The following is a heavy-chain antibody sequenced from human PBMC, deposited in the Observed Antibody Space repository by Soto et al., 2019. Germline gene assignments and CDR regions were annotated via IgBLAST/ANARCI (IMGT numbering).Heavy chain of an antibody. CDR3: TRHVEYRLYYYYYMDV. Sequence: EVQLVESGGGLVQPGGSLKLSCAASGFTFSGSAMHWVRQASGKGLEWVGRIRSKANSYATAYAASVKGRFTISRDDSKNTAYLQMNSLNTEDTAVYYCTRHVEYRLYYYYYMDVWGKGTTVTVSS. D-gene: IGHD4-4*01. V-gene: IGHV3-73*01. CDR2: IRSKANSYAT. CDR1: GFTFSGSA. J-gene: IGHJ6*03.